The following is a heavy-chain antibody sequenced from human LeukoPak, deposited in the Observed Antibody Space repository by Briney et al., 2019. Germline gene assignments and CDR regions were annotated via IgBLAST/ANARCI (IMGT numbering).Heavy chain of an antibody. CDR2: ISSSSSTI. D-gene: IGHD5-12*01. J-gene: IGHJ4*02. CDR3: ARDPYSGYDLQALDY. V-gene: IGHV3-48*01. Sequence: GGSLRLSCAASGFTFSSYSMNWVRQAPGKGLEWVSYISSSSSTIYYADSVKGRFTISRDNAKNSLYLQMNSLRAEDTAVYYCARDPYSGYDLQALDYWGQGTLVTVSS. CDR1: GFTFSSYS.